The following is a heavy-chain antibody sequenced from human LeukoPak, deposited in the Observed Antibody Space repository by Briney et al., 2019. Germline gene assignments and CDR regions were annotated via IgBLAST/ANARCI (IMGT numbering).Heavy chain of an antibody. D-gene: IGHD3-10*01. J-gene: IGHJ4*02. CDR3: ARGAYYYPY. CDR2: IKQDGSEK. V-gene: IGHV3-7*03. CDR1: GFTFTNAW. Sequence: PGGSLRLSCVDSGFTFTNAWMSWVRQAPWKGLEWVANIKQDGSEKYSVDSVKGRFTISRDNAKNSLYLQMNSLRAEDTAVYFCARGAYYYPYWGQGTLVTVSS.